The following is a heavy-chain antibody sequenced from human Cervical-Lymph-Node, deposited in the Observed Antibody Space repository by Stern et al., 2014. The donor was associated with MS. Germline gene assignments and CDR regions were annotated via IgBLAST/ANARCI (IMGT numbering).Heavy chain of an antibody. D-gene: IGHD2-2*01. CDR2: IYYSGST. Sequence: QLQLQESGPRLVKPSQTLSLTCTVSGGSISSGGFYWSWIRQHPGKGLEWIGYIYYSGSTYYIPSLKSRVIISLDTSKNQFSLQLRSVTAADTAVYYCARDYCSSTNCYSGWFDPWGQGTLVTVSS. J-gene: IGHJ5*02. CDR1: GGSISSGGFY. V-gene: IGHV4-31*03. CDR3: ARDYCSSTNCYSGWFDP.